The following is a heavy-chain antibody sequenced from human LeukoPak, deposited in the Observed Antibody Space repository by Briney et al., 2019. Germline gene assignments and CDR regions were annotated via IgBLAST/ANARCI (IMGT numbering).Heavy chain of an antibody. J-gene: IGHJ4*02. CDR1: GGSFSGYY. V-gene: IGHV4-34*01. D-gene: IGHD4-17*01. CDR3: ASLGMGDYVAARNVGESHTIDY. CDR2: INHSGST. Sequence: PSETLSLTCAAYGGSFSGYYWSWIRQPPGKGLEWIGEINHSGSTNYNPSLKSRVTISVDTSKNQFSLKLSSVTAADTAVYYCASLGMGDYVAARNVGESHTIDYWGQGTLVTVSS.